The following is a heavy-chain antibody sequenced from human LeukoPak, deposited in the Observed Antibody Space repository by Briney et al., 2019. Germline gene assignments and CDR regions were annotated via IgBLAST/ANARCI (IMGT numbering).Heavy chain of an antibody. CDR2: ISSSGSTI. Sequence: GGFLRLSCAASGFTFSSYEMNWVRQAPGKGLEWVSYISSSGSTIYYADSVKGRFTISRDNAKNSLYLQMNSLRAEDTAVYYCAREGFWSGYYRYYYYMDVWGKGTTVTVSS. CDR3: AREGFWSGYYRYYYYMDV. V-gene: IGHV3-48*03. J-gene: IGHJ6*03. D-gene: IGHD3-3*01. CDR1: GFTFSSYE.